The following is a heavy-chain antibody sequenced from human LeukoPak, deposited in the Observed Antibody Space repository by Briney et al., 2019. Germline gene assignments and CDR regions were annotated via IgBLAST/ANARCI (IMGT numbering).Heavy chain of an antibody. CDR3: ARVKSSSGYDRRFDP. Sequence: ASVKVSCKASGYTFTGYYMHWVRQAPGQGLEWMGWINPNSGGTNYAQKFQGRVTMTRDTSISTAYMELSRLRSDDTAVYYCARVKSSSGYDRRFDPWGQGTLVTVSS. CDR2: INPNSGGT. CDR1: GYTFTGYY. J-gene: IGHJ5*02. V-gene: IGHV1-2*02. D-gene: IGHD5-12*01.